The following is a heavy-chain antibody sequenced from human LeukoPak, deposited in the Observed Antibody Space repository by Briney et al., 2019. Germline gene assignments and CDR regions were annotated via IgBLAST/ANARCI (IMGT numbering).Heavy chain of an antibody. CDR3: ATGVPRNYYDSSGYRDAFDI. CDR1: GYTLTELS. Sequence: ASVKVSCKVSGYTLTELSIHWVRHAPGKGLEWMGGFDTEDGETIYAQKFQGRVTMTEDTSTDTTYLELSSLRSEDTAVYYCATGVPRNYYDSSGYRDAFDIWGQGTMVTVSS. V-gene: IGHV1-24*01. CDR2: FDTEDGET. D-gene: IGHD3-22*01. J-gene: IGHJ3*02.